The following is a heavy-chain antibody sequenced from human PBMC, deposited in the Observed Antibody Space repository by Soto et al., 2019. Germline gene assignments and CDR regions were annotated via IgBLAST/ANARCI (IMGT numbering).Heavy chain of an antibody. D-gene: IGHD1-26*01. CDR1: GSTFNNFA. CDR3: ARAIKRWEVHYYFDY. V-gene: IGHV1-69*06. CDR2: IVVISNTA. Sequence: QVVLLQSGAEVKEPGSSVRVSCKVSGSTFNNFAFSWVRQAPGHGPEWMGGIVVISNTADYSQRFRDRVTITADTSTHTLYMDLRSLTFEDTAVYYCARAIKRWEVHYYFDYWGQGTLVTVSS. J-gene: IGHJ4*02.